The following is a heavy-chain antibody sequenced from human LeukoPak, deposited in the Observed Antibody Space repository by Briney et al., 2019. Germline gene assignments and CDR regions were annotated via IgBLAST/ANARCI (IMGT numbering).Heavy chain of an antibody. CDR3: ARDGPSYDFWSGYSAGYYYYYMDV. CDR2: IYYSGST. J-gene: IGHJ6*03. V-gene: IGHV4-59*12. D-gene: IGHD3-3*01. Sequence: PSETLSLTCTVSGGSISSYYWSWIRQPPGKGLEWIGYIYYSGSTNYNPSLKSRVTMSVDTSKNQFSLKLSSVTAADTAVYYCARDGPSYDFWSGYSAGYYYYYMDVWGKGTTVTVSS. CDR1: GGSISSYY.